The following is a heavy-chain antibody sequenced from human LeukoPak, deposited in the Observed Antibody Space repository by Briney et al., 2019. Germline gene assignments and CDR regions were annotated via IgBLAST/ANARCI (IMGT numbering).Heavy chain of an antibody. CDR1: GGSFSGYY. V-gene: IGHV4-34*01. Sequence: PSETLSLTCAVYGGSFSGYYWSWIRQPPGKGLEWIGEINHSGSTNYNPSLKSRVTISVDTSKNQFSLKLSSVTAADTAVYCCARSRYSSSAVDYWGQGTLVTVSS. J-gene: IGHJ4*02. CDR2: INHSGST. D-gene: IGHD6-6*01. CDR3: ARSRYSSSAVDY.